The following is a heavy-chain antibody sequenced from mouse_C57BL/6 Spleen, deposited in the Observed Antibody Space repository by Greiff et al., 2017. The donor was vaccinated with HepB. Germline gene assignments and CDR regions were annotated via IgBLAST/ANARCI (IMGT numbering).Heavy chain of an antibody. CDR2: ISYDGSN. CDR1: GYSITSGYY. V-gene: IGHV3-6*01. Sequence: ESGPGLVKPSQSLSLTCSVTGYSITSGYYWNWIRQFPGNKLEWMGYISYDGSNNYNPSLKNRISITRNTSKNQFFLKLNSVTTEYTATYYGARVWDYFDYWGQGTTLTVSS. CDR3: ARVWDYFDY. J-gene: IGHJ2*01.